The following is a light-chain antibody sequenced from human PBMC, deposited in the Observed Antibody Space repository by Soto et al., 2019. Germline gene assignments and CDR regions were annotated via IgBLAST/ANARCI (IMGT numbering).Light chain of an antibody. CDR2: GAS. J-gene: IGKJ2*01. Sequence: EIVLTQSPGTLSLSPGERATLSCRASQSVSSSYLAWYQPKPGQAPRLLIYGASSRATGIPDRFSGSGSGTDFTLTISRLEPEVFAVYYCQQYGSSAMYTFGQGTKLEIK. CDR3: QQYGSSAMYT. CDR1: QSVSSSY. V-gene: IGKV3-20*01.